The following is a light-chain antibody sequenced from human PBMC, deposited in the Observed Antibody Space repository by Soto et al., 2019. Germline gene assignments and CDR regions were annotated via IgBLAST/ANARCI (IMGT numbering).Light chain of an antibody. CDR3: QQYHNWPLT. CDR1: QSVSSN. CDR2: GAS. Sequence: EIVMTQSPATLSVSPGERATLSCRASQSVSSNLAWYQQKPGQAPRLLIYGASTRATGIPARFSGSVSGTAFTLTISSLQSEDFAFYYCQQYHNWPLTFGGGTKVEIK. J-gene: IGKJ4*01. V-gene: IGKV3-15*01.